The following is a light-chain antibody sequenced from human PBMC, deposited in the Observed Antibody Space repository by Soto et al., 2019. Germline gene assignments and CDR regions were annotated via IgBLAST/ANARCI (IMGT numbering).Light chain of an antibody. J-gene: IGLJ3*02. V-gene: IGLV2-8*01. CDR2: EVT. CDR1: SSDVGGYNY. CDR3: SSYAASNNLYFL. Sequence: QSVLTQPPSASGSPGQSVTISCTGTSSDVGGYNYVSWYQQYPGRAPKLMLYEVTKRPSGVPDRFSGSKSGNTASLTVSGHQAEDEADYSCSSYAASNNLYFLFGGWTKLTVL.